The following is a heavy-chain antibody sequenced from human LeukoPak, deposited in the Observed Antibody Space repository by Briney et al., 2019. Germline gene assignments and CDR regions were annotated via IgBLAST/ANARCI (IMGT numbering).Heavy chain of an antibody. CDR3: ARDLRVVITGSFDS. D-gene: IGHD3-22*01. CDR1: GYRFYDYG. J-gene: IGHJ4*02. V-gene: IGHV3-20*04. Sequence: GGTLRLSCAAPGYRFYDYGLTWVRQAPGKGLEWVSGINWNGDSTDYADSVKGRFTISRDNAKNSLYLQMNSLRAEDTALYYCARDLRVVITGSFDSWGQGPVVIVSA. CDR2: INWNGDST.